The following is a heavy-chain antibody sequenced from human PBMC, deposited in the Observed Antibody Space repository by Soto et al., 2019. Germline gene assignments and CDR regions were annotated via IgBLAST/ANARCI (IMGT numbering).Heavy chain of an antibody. Sequence: VQLVESGGGVVQPGRSLRLSCAASGFTFNYYGMHWVRQAPGKGLEWVAVISKDGSKKDYTDSVKGRFTVSRDNSRNTLYLQMNSLRAEDTAVYYCVKGWDYYDSSGYTAFDIWGQGTMVTVSS. J-gene: IGHJ3*02. CDR1: GFTFNYYG. V-gene: IGHV3-30*18. CDR3: VKGWDYYDSSGYTAFDI. CDR2: ISKDGSKK. D-gene: IGHD3-22*01.